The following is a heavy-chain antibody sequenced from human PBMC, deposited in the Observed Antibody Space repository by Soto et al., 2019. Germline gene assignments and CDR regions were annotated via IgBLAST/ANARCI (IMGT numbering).Heavy chain of an antibody. CDR1: GGSISSDDYY. CDR3: ARWSGVGVAGMDV. Sequence: QVQLQESGPRLVKPSQTLSLTCTVSGGSISSDDYYWSWIRQPPGKGPEWVGYIYYSGTTDYNPSLKSRIAISLDTSKRQFSLQLSSVTAADTAVYFCARWSGVGVAGMDVWGQGTTVTVSS. CDR2: IYYSGTT. V-gene: IGHV4-30-4*01. J-gene: IGHJ6*02. D-gene: IGHD3-10*01.